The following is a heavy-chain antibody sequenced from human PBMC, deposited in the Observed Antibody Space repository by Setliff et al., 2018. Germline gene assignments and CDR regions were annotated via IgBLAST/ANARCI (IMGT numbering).Heavy chain of an antibody. CDR1: GYTFAGYY. V-gene: IGHV1-2*02. CDR3: ARDLNIWFGEFAFDI. J-gene: IGHJ3*02. D-gene: IGHD3-10*01. Sequence: ASVKVSCKASGYTFAGYYMHWVRQAPGQGLEWMGWINPNSGGANYAQKFQGRVTMTRDTSISTGYMELSRLRSDDTAVYYCARDLNIWFGEFAFDIWGQGTMVTVSS. CDR2: INPNSGGA.